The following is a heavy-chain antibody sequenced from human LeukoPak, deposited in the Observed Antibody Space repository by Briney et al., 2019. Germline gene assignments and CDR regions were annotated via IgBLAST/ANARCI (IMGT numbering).Heavy chain of an antibody. CDR3: ARDYCSSTSCHGDY. J-gene: IGHJ4*02. CDR2: ISSSSYI. CDR1: GFTFSSYS. V-gene: IGHV3-21*01. D-gene: IGHD2-2*01. Sequence: PGGSLRLSCAASGFTFSSYSMNWVRRAPGKGLEWVSSISSSSYIYYADSVKGRFTISRDNAKNSLYLQMNSLRAEDTAVYYCARDYCSSTSCHGDYWGQGTLVTVSS.